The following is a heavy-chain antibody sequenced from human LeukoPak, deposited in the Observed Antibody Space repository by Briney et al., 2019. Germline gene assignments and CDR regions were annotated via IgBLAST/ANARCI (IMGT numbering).Heavy chain of an antibody. D-gene: IGHD6-13*01. J-gene: IGHJ6*02. CDR2: INHSGST. CDR1: GGSFSGYY. Sequence: SETLSLTCAVYGGSFSGYYWSWIRQPPGKGLEWIGEINHSGSTNYNPSLKSRVTISVDTSKNQFSLKLSSVTAADTAVYYCARGRRSSWPYHYYGMDVWGQGTTVTVSS. CDR3: ARGRRSSWPYHYYGMDV. V-gene: IGHV4-34*01.